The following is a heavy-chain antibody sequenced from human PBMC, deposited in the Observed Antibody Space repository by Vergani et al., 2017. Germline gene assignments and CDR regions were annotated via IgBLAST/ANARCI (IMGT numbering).Heavy chain of an antibody. CDR3: ARVATIGWFDH. D-gene: IGHD5-12*01. CDR2: ISSSSSTI. V-gene: IGHV3-48*01. J-gene: IGHJ5*02. Sequence: EVQLVESGGGLVQPGGSLRLSCAASGFTFSSYSMNWVRQAPGKGLEWVSYISSSSSTIYYADSVKGRFTISRDNAKNSLYLQMNSLRAEDTAVYYCARVATIGWFDHWGRGILVTVAS. CDR1: GFTFSSYS.